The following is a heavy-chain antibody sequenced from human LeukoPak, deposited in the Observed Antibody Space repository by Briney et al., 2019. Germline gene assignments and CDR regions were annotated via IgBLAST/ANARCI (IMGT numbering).Heavy chain of an antibody. CDR1: GFTFSSYA. V-gene: IGHV3-23*01. J-gene: IGHJ2*01. CDR3: AKRRGDTATVNWYFDL. D-gene: IGHD5-18*01. CDR2: ISGSGDTT. Sequence: GGSLRLSCAASGFTFSSYAMTWVRQAPGKGLEWVSAISGSGDTTYYADSVKGRFTTSRDNSKSTLYLQMDSLRAEDTAVFYCAKRRGDTATVNWYFDLWGRGTLVTVSS.